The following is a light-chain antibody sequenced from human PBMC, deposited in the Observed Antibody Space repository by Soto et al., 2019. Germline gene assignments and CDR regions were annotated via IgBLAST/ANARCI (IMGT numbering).Light chain of an antibody. CDR2: DAS. CDR1: QDISNY. Sequence: DIQMTQSPSSLSASVGDRVTITCQASQDISNYLNWYQQKPGKAPKLLIYDASNLETGVPPRFSGSGSGTDFTFTISSLQPEDIATYYCQQYDNLLALTFGGGTKVDNK. V-gene: IGKV1-33*01. CDR3: QQYDNLLALT. J-gene: IGKJ4*01.